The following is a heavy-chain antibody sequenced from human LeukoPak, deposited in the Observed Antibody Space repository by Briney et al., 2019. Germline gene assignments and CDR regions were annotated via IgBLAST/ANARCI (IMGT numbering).Heavy chain of an antibody. V-gene: IGHV3-11*04. CDR3: ARAFNDAFDI. CDR1: GFTFGDYY. CDR2: ITNSGSTT. J-gene: IGHJ3*02. Sequence: KPGGSLRLSCVASGFTFGDYYMAWIRQAPGKGLEWVLYITNSGSTTYNADSVKGRFTISRDNAKNSLYLQMNSLRAEDTPVYYCARAFNDAFDIWGQGTMVTVSS.